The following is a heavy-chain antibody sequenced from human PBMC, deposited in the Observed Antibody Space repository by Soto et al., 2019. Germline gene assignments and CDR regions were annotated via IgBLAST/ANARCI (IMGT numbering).Heavy chain of an antibody. J-gene: IGHJ4*02. CDR2: ISSSGSTI. Sequence: QVQLVESGGGLVKPGGSLRLSWAASGFTFSDYYMSWIRQAPGKGLESVSYISSSGSTIYYADSVKGRFTISRDNAKNSLYLHMNSLRAEDTAVYYCASVDTAMAYCFDYWGQGTLVTVSS. V-gene: IGHV3-11*01. CDR1: GFTFSDYY. CDR3: ASVDTAMAYCFDY. D-gene: IGHD5-18*01.